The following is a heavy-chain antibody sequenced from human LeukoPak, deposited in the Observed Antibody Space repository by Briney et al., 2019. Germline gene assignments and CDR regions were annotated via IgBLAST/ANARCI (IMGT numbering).Heavy chain of an antibody. CDR2: INPNSGGT. J-gene: IGHJ2*01. D-gene: IGHD3-22*01. Sequence: ASVKVSCKASGYTFTGYYMHWVRQAPGQGLEWMGWINPNSGGTNYAQKFQGRVTMTRDTSISTAYMELSRLRSDDTAVYYCARGSDHYDSSGYRYFDLWGRGTLATVSS. CDR1: GYTFTGYY. V-gene: IGHV1-2*02. CDR3: ARGSDHYDSSGYRYFDL.